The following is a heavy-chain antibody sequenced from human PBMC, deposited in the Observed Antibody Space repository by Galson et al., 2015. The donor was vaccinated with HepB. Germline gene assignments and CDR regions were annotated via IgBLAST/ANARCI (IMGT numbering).Heavy chain of an antibody. D-gene: IGHD6-19*01. J-gene: IGHJ5*02. CDR1: GFTFTNYN. CDR3: ARDWGIAVAGTWWFDP. Sequence: SLRLSCAASGFTFTNYNMNWVHQPPGKGLEWVSCISRNSDYIYYADSVKGRFTISRDNAKNSLYLQMDSLRADDTAIYYCARDWGIAVAGTWWFDPWGQGTLVTVSS. V-gene: IGHV3-21*01. CDR2: ISRNSDYI.